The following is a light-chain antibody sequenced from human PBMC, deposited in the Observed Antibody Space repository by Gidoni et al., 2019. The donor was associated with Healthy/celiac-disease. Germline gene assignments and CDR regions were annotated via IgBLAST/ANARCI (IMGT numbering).Light chain of an antibody. J-gene: IGKJ1*01. Sequence: DIVMTQSPDSLAVSLGERATINSKSSQSVLYRSNNKNYLAWYQQKPGQPPKLLIYWASTRESGVPDRFSGSGSVTDFTLTISSLQAEDVAVYYCQQYYSTPWTFGQGTKVEIK. V-gene: IGKV4-1*01. CDR2: WAS. CDR3: QQYYSTPWT. CDR1: QSVLYRSNNKNY.